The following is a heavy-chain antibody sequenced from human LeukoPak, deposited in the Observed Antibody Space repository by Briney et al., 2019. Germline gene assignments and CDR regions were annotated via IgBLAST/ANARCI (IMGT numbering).Heavy chain of an antibody. V-gene: IGHV5-51*01. CDR1: GYSFTSYW. D-gene: IGHD3-10*01. CDR3: ARHYYGSGSYYNGNYYMDV. J-gene: IGHJ6*03. CDR2: IYPGDSDT. Sequence: GESLKISCKGSGYSFTSYWLGWVRQMPGKGLEWMGIIYPGDSDTRYSPSFQGQVTISADKSISTAYLQWSSLKASDTAMYYCARHYYGSGSYYNGNYYMDVWGKGTTVTVSS.